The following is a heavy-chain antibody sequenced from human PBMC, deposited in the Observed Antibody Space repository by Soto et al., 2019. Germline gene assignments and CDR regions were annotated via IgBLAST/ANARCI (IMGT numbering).Heavy chain of an antibody. V-gene: IGHV3-30*18. CDR3: AKGEGGLQRGNFDY. CDR2: ISYDGSNK. CDR1: GFTFSSYG. D-gene: IGHD7-27*01. Sequence: VQLVESGGGLVKPGGSLRLSCAASGFTFSSYGMHWVRQAPGKGLEWVAVISYDGSNKYYADSVKGRFTISRDNSKNTLYLQMNSLRAEDTAVYYCAKGEGGLQRGNFDYWGQGTLVTVSS. J-gene: IGHJ4*02.